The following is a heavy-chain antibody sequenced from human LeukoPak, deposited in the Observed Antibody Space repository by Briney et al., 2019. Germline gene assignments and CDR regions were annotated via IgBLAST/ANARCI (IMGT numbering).Heavy chain of an antibody. J-gene: IGHJ4*02. CDR1: GFTFSDCW. D-gene: IGHD3-10*01. Sequence: PGGSLRLSCAASGFTFSDCWMSWVRQAPGKGLEWVANMNQDGSEINYVHSMKGRFTISRDNARNSLYLQMNSLRAEDTAVYYCAKEGVITMVRGENDYWGQGTLVTVSS. V-gene: IGHV3-7*03. CDR3: AKEGVITMVRGENDY. CDR2: MNQDGSEI.